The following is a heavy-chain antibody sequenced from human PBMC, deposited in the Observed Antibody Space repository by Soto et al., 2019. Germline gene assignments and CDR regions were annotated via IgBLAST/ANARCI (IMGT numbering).Heavy chain of an antibody. CDR2: ISAYNGNT. V-gene: IGHV1-18*01. Sequence: GASVKVSCKASGYTFTSYGISWVRQAPGQGLEWMGWISAYNGNTNYAQKFQDRVSMTIDTSTGTAYMELRSLTSDDTAIYYCAKNGQPPYYYGLDVWGQGTKVTVSS. J-gene: IGHJ6*02. D-gene: IGHD2-8*01. CDR3: AKNGQPPYYYGLDV. CDR1: GYTFTSYG.